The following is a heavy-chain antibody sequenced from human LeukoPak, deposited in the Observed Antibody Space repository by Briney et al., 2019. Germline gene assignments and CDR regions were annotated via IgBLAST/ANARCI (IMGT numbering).Heavy chain of an antibody. Sequence: GGSLRLSCAASGFTFSSYAMNWVRQAPGRGLDWAPAISGSVGSTYYADSVKGRFTISRDNSKNTLYLQMNSLRGEDAAVYSCARGGIPTGPYYYFYYMDVWGKGPRSPSP. CDR1: GFTFSSYA. J-gene: IGHJ6*03. D-gene: IGHD3-10*01. V-gene: IGHV3-23*01. CDR3: ARGGIPTGPYYYFYYMDV. CDR2: ISGSVGST.